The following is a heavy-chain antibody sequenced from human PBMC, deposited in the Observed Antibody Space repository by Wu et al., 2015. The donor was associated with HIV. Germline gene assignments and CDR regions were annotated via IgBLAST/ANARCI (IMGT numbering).Heavy chain of an antibody. J-gene: IGHJ2*01. D-gene: IGHD4-17*01. V-gene: IGHV1-69*12. CDR1: GGTFSTYA. Sequence: QVQLVQSGAEVKKPGSSVKVSCKASGGTFSTYAISWVRQAPGQGLEYMGGIIPMSGIATYGQKFQGRVTIIADESTRTAYMELSRLKSEDTAVYYCAREKDDYGDYWYFDLWGRGTLVSVSS. CDR3: AREKDDYGDYWYFDL. CDR2: IIPMSGIA.